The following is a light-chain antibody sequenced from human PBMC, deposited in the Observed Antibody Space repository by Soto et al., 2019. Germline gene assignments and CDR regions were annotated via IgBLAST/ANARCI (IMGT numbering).Light chain of an antibody. J-gene: IGKJ1*01. Sequence: AIQMTQSPSSLSASVGDRVTITCRASQGIGSDLGWYQQKPGKAPKLLIYDASILENGVPSRFSGSGSGTDFTLTITSLQPEDFATYYCLQDYNFPRTFGQGTKVEIK. V-gene: IGKV1-6*01. CDR3: LQDYNFPRT. CDR1: QGIGSD. CDR2: DAS.